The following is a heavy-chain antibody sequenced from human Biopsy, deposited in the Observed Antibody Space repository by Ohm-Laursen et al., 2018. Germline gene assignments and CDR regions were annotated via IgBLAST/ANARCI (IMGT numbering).Heavy chain of an antibody. CDR1: GFTFSGYG. Sequence: GSLRLSCAATGFTFSGYGMHWVRQAPGKGMEWISYIYGGGSPVSYADSVKGRFTISRDNAQNSLYLHMNSLRAEDTAVYYCARLNSGTYDASDLWGQGTTVIVSS. J-gene: IGHJ6*02. D-gene: IGHD1-26*01. CDR3: ARLNSGTYDASDL. V-gene: IGHV3-48*03. CDR2: IYGGGSPV.